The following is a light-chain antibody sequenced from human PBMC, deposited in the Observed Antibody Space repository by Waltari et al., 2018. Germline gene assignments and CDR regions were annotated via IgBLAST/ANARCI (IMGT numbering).Light chain of an antibody. CDR1: GSNIGPGYD. V-gene: IGLV1-40*01. CDR3: QSYDTSLMSVV. CDR2: GST. J-gene: IGLJ3*02. Sequence: QSVLTQPPSVSGAPGQRVTISCTGSGSNIGPGYDVPWYQQLPRAAPNLLIYGSTSRPLGVPDRFFGSTSGTSASLAITGLQAEDEADYYCQSYDTSLMSVVFGGGTKLTVL.